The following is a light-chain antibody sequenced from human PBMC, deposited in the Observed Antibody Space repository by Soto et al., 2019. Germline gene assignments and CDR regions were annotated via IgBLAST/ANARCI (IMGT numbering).Light chain of an antibody. J-gene: IGKJ1*01. V-gene: IGKV3-20*01. Sequence: ELMLTQYPCTLSVSRGRVATLACGASQSVSNNYLAWYQQKPGQAPRLLIYGASNRATGIPDRFSGSGSGIAFSLPISCLGPADFAVYYCQQHGSSGTFGQGTKVDI. CDR3: QQHGSSGT. CDR1: QSVSNNY. CDR2: GAS.